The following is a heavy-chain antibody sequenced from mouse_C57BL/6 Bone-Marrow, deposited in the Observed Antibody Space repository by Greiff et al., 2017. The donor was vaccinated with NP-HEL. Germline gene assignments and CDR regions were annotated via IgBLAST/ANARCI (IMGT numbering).Heavy chain of an antibody. V-gene: IGHV1-18*01. J-gene: IGHJ3*01. CDR3: ALLGYYGRRYKKGPAWFAY. D-gene: IGHD1-1*01. CDR1: GYTFTDYN. Sequence: VQLQQSGPELVKPGASVKIPCKASGYTFTDYNMDWVKQSHGKSLEWIGDINPNNGGTIYNQKFKGKATLTVDKSSSTAYMELRSLTSEENAVYDCALLGYYGRRYKKGPAWFAYWGQGTLVTVSA. CDR2: INPNNGGT.